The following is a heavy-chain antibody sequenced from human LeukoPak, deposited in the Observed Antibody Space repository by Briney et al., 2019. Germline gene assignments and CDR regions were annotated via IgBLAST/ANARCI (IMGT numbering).Heavy chain of an antibody. CDR3: AGFFYDNSGDAFDI. Sequence: ASVKVSCKASGDSFTFTSHAISWVRQAPGQGLEWMGGLIPIYGSANYAQKFQGRLTITSDESTRTVYMELSSLRPEDSAVHYCAGFFYDNSGDAFDIWGQGTMVTVSS. V-gene: IGHV1-69*13. CDR2: LIPIYGSA. D-gene: IGHD3-22*01. CDR1: GDSFTFTSHA. J-gene: IGHJ3*02.